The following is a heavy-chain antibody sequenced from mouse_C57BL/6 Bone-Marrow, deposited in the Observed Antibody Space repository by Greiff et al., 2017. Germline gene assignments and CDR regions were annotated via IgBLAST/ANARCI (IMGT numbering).Heavy chain of an antibody. CDR3: ARRGLRRTGYYAMDY. CDR1: GFTFSSYG. CDR2: ISSGGSYT. Sequence: EVKLVESGGDLVKPGGSLKLSCAASGFTFSSYGMSWVRQTPDKRLEWVATISSGGSYTYYPDSVKGRFTISRDNAKNTLYLQMSSLKSEDTAMYYCARRGLRRTGYYAMDYWGQGTSVTVSS. J-gene: IGHJ4*01. D-gene: IGHD2-2*01. V-gene: IGHV5-6*02.